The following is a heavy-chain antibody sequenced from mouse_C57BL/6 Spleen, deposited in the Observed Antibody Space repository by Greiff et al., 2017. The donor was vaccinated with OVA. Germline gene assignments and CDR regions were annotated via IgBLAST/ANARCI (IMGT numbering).Heavy chain of an antibody. J-gene: IGHJ3*01. CDR3: ARSGDYGPFAY. V-gene: IGHV14-3*01. Sequence: EVKLVESVAELVRPGAFVKLSCTASGFNIKNTYMHWVKQRPDPPQEWIGRIDPATCNTKSAPKFQGKATITADTSSNTAYLQLSSLTSEDTAIYYCARSGDYGPFAYWGQGTLVTVSA. D-gene: IGHD2-4*01. CDR1: GFNIKNTY. CDR2: IDPATCNT.